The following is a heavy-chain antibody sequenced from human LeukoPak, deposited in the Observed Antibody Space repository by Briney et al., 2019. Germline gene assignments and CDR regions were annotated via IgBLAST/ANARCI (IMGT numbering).Heavy chain of an antibody. D-gene: IGHD3-10*01. CDR3: ARGMSYYYGSGPYPQPYYFDY. CDR1: GYTFTSYA. CDR2: INTNTGNP. J-gene: IGHJ4*02. Sequence: GASVKVSCKASGYTFTSYAMNWVRQAPGQGLEWMGWINTNTGNPTYAQGFTGRFVFSLDTSVSTAYLQISSLKAEDTAVYYCARGMSYYYGSGPYPQPYYFDYWGQGTLVTVSS. V-gene: IGHV7-4-1*02.